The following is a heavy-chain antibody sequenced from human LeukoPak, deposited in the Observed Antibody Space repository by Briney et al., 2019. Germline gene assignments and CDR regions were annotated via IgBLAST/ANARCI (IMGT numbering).Heavy chain of an antibody. D-gene: IGHD2-21*02. V-gene: IGHV5-51*01. CDR3: ARLPYCGGDCYPNWFDP. J-gene: IGHJ5*02. Sequence: GESLKISCKGSEDSFTNYWIGWVRQMPGKGLECMGIIYPGGSDIRYSPSFQGQVTISADKSISTAYLQWSSLKASDTAMYYCARLPYCGGDCYPNWFDPWGQGTLVTVSS. CDR1: EDSFTNYW. CDR2: IYPGGSDI.